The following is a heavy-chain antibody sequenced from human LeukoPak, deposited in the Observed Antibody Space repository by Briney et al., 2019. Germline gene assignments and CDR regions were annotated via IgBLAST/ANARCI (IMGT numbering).Heavy chain of an antibody. J-gene: IGHJ4*02. CDR1: GFTFSSYA. CDR3: ARGGYYYGSGSYLGY. V-gene: IGHV3-23*01. Sequence: GGSLRLSCAASGFTFSSYAMSWVRQAPGKGLEWVSAISGSGGSTYYADSVKGRFTISRDNSKNTLYLQMGILRAEDMAVYYCARGGYYYGSGSYLGYWGQGTLVTVSS. D-gene: IGHD3-10*01. CDR2: ISGSGGST.